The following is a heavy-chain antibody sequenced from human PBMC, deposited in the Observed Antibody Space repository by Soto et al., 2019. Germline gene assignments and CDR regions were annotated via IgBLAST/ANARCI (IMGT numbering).Heavy chain of an antibody. CDR1: GYTFSNYG. CDR3: AREGYYSGSGTYSPPRYYGMDV. CDR2: ISDYNGNT. D-gene: IGHD3-10*01. J-gene: IGHJ6*02. Sequence: QVQLVQSGAEVRKPGASVKVSCKASGYTFSNYGLSWVRQAPGQGLEWMGWISDYNGNTHYAQKFQGRLIMTTDTSTXTXYXELXSLTSDDTAVYFCAREGYYSGSGTYSPPRYYGMDVWGQGTTVTVSS. V-gene: IGHV1-18*01.